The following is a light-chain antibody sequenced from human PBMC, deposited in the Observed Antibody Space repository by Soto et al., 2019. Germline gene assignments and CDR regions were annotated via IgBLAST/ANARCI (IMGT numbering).Light chain of an antibody. Sequence: AIQMTQSPSSLSASVGDRVTITCRASQDIGNDLGWYQQKPGKAPKLLIFSASTLQSGVPSRFSGSGSGTDFTLSISGLQHEDFASYYCLQDYNYPLTFGGGTKLEIK. J-gene: IGKJ4*01. CDR2: SAS. CDR1: QDIGND. CDR3: LQDYNYPLT. V-gene: IGKV1-6*01.